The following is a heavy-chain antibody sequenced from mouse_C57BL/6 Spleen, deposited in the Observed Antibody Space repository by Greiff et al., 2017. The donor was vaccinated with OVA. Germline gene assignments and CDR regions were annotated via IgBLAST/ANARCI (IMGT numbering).Heavy chain of an antibody. Sequence: DVLLVESGEGLVKPGGSLKLSCAASGFTFSSYAMSWVRQTPEKRLEWVAYISSGGDYIYYADTVKGRFTISRDNARSTLYLQMSSLKSEDTAMYYCTRDGATRYFDVWGTGTTVTAAS. CDR3: TRDGATRYFDV. V-gene: IGHV5-9-1*02. J-gene: IGHJ1*03. CDR2: ISSGGDYI. CDR1: GFTFSSYA. D-gene: IGHD1-1*01.